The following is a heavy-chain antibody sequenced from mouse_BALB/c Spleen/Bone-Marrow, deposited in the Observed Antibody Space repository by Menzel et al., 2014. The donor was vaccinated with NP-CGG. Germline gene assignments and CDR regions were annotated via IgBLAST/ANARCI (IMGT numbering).Heavy chain of an antibody. CDR3: ARSGYGINYDY. CDR1: GYVFSSYW. Sequence: QVQLKESGAELVRPGSSVKISCKASGYVFSSYWMIWVRQRPGQGLEWIGQIYPGDGDTNYNGKFKGKATLTADKSSSTAYMQLSSLTSEDSAVYFCARSGYGINYDYWGQGTTLTFSS. D-gene: IGHD1-1*01. CDR2: IYPGDGDT. V-gene: IGHV1-80*01. J-gene: IGHJ2*01.